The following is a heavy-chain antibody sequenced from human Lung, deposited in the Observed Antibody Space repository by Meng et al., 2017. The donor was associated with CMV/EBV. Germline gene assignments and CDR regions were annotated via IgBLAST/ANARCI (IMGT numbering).Heavy chain of an antibody. CDR2: INSKIGDA. V-gene: IGHV1-2*02. CDR3: ARKVFRASDAFDI. J-gene: IGHJ3*02. Sequence: ASVKVSXKASGYTFTGYYLHWVRQAPGQGLEWMGWINSKIGDANYTQKFQGRVTVTRDTSISTEYMELKRLTYDDTAVYFCARKVFRASDAFDIWGQGTMVTVSS. CDR1: GYTFTGYY.